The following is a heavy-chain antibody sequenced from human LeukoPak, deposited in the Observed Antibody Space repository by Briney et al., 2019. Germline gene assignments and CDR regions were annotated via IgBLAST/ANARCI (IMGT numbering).Heavy chain of an antibody. J-gene: IGHJ4*02. Sequence: SQTLSLTCAISGDSVSSNSAAWNWIRQSPSRGLEWLGRTYYRSKWYNDYAVSVKSRITINPDTSKNQFSLKLSSVTAADTAVYYCARDGRQFEGWLDYWGQGTLVTVSS. CDR1: GDSVSSNSAA. D-gene: IGHD1-26*01. V-gene: IGHV6-1*01. CDR2: TYYRSKWYN. CDR3: ARDGRQFEGWLDY.